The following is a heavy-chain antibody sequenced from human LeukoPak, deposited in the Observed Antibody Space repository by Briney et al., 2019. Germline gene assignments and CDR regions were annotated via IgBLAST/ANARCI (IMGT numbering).Heavy chain of an antibody. V-gene: IGHV4-4*02. Sequence: SETLSLTCAVSGGSIRSSNWWSWVRQPPGRGLEWIGEIYHSGSTNYNPSLKSRVTISVDKSENQFSLKLSSVTAADTAVYYCAGYCSSTSCGDPWGQGTLVTVSS. J-gene: IGHJ5*02. CDR2: IYHSGST. CDR1: GGSIRSSNW. CDR3: AGYCSSTSCGDP. D-gene: IGHD2-2*01.